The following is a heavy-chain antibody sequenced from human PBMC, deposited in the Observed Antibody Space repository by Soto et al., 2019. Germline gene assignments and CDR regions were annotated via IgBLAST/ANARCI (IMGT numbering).Heavy chain of an antibody. V-gene: IGHV5-10-1*01. D-gene: IGHD6-25*01. Sequence: PXESLKIYWEGSGYNFSGNWLIWVRQMPGKGLEWMGRIDPSDSYSNYSPSFQGHVTISVDKSISTAYLQWSSLKASDTAIYYCARRDNAAVSYMGGAFDLWGQGTMVTVSS. CDR3: ARRDNAAVSYMGGAFDL. J-gene: IGHJ3*01. CDR2: IDPSDSYS. CDR1: GYNFSGNW.